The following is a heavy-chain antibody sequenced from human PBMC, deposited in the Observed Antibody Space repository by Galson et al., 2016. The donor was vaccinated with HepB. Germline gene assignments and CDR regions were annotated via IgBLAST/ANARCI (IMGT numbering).Heavy chain of an antibody. V-gene: IGHV4-39*01. Sequence: SETLSLTCIVSGGSISSSNYYWGWIRQPPGRGLEWIGSIYYNGDTYYNPSLKSRVTISVDTSKNQFSLRLNSVTAADTGVYYCATGIVVAGKYYYYYMDVWGKGTTVTVS. CDR1: GGSISSSNYY. CDR2: IYYNGDT. J-gene: IGHJ6*03. D-gene: IGHD6-19*01. CDR3: ATGIVVAGKYYYYYMDV.